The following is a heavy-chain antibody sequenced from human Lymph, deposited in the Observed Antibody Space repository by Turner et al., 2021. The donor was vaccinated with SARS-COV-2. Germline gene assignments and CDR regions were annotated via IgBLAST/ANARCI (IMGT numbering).Heavy chain of an antibody. Sequence: QVQLVQYGAEVKKPGASVKVSCKASGYTFTSAGISWVRQAPGQGLEWMGWISCYNGNTNYAQKLQGRVTMTTDTSTSTAYMELRSLRSDDTAVYYCARFTASIEVTGRYFDYWGQGTLVTVSS. D-gene: IGHD6-19*01. CDR1: GYTFTSAG. V-gene: IGHV1-18*01. CDR2: ISCYNGNT. J-gene: IGHJ4*02. CDR3: ARFTASIEVTGRYFDY.